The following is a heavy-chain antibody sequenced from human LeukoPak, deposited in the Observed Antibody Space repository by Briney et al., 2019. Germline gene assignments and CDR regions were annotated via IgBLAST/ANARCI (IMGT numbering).Heavy chain of an antibody. V-gene: IGHV1-2*06. D-gene: IGHD1-26*01. Sequence: GASVKVSCKASGYTFTGYYMHWVRQAPGQGLEWMGRINPNSGGTNYAQKFQGRVTMTRDTSISTAYMVLSRLRSDDTAVYYCARRHRELAQLDYWGQGTLVTVSS. CDR2: INPNSGGT. CDR1: GYTFTGYY. J-gene: IGHJ4*02. CDR3: ARRHRELAQLDY.